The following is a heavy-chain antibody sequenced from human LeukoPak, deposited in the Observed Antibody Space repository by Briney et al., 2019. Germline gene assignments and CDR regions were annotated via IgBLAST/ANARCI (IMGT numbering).Heavy chain of an antibody. J-gene: IGHJ4*02. CDR3: ATDGPEAHYNTYEV. V-gene: IGHV4-39*07. D-gene: IGHD4-11*01. Sequence: PSETLSLTCIVSGASISSRDYYWGWVRQSPGKGLEWIGTIYESASTDYNPSLKSRVTISGDTSKNHFSLKLTSVTAADTAIYYCATDGPEAHYNTYEVWGQGTLVTVSS. CDR2: IYESAST. CDR1: GASISSRDYY.